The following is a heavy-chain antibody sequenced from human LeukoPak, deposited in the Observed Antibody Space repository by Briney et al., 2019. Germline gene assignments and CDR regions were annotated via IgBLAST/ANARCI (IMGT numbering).Heavy chain of an antibody. CDR2: ISAYNDNT. V-gene: IGHV1-18*01. Sequence: ASVKVSCKASGYTFTSYGISWVRQAPGQGLEWMGWISAYNDNTNYAQKLNGRVTMTTDTSTSTAYMELRSLRSDDTAVYYCARAGETSTVTTNRYWGQGTLVTVSS. J-gene: IGHJ4*02. D-gene: IGHD4-17*01. CDR1: GYTFTSYG. CDR3: ARAGETSTVTTNRY.